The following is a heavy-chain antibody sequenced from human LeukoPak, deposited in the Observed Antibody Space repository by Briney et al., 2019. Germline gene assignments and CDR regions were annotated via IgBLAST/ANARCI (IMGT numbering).Heavy chain of an antibody. CDR2: IYYSGST. CDR1: GGSISSYY. D-gene: IGHD3-3*01. CDR3: ARSSGYDFWSAKPYYYYYMDV. Sequence: TSETLSLTCTVSGGSISSYYWSWIRQPPGKGLEWIGYIYYSGSTNYNPSLKSRVTISVDTSKNQFSLKLSSVTAADTAVYYCARSSGYDFWSAKPYYYYYMDVWGKGTTVTVSS. V-gene: IGHV4-59*01. J-gene: IGHJ6*03.